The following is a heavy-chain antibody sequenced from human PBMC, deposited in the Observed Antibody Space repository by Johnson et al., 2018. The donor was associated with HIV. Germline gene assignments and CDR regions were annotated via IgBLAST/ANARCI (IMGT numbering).Heavy chain of an antibody. CDR2: ISYDGSNK. V-gene: IGHV3-30*18. J-gene: IGHJ3*02. CDR1: GFTFSSYA. CDR3: AKSPAKDHGGNSGAFDI. D-gene: IGHD4-23*01. Sequence: QVQLVESGGGVVQPGRSLRLSCAASGFTFSSYAMHWVRQAPGKGLEWVAVISYDGSNKYYADSGTGRFTISRDNSKNTLYLQRNSLRAEDTAVYYCAKSPAKDHGGNSGAFDIWGQGTLVTVSS.